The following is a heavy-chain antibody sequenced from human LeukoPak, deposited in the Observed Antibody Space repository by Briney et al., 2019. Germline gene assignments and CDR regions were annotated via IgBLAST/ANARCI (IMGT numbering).Heavy chain of an antibody. D-gene: IGHD2-2*01. J-gene: IGHJ3*02. CDR2: INWNGGST. V-gene: IGHV3-20*01. Sequence: GGSLRLSCAASGFTFDDYGMSWVRQAPGKGLEWVSGINWNGGSTGYADSVKGRFTISRDNAKNSLYLQMNSLRAEDTALYHCARDVVPAARDVGAFDIWGQGTMVTVSS. CDR1: GFTFDDYG. CDR3: ARDVVPAARDVGAFDI.